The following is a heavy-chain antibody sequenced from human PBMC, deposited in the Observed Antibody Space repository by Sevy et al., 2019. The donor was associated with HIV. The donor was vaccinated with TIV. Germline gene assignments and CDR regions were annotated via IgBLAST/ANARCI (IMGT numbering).Heavy chain of an antibody. J-gene: IGHJ5*01. D-gene: IGHD3-22*01. CDR1: GGSISNSHFY. Sequence: SETLSLSCKVSGGSISNSHFYWGWIRQSPGKGLEWIGSVYWSGSPYYNPSLKTRITISVDTSNNQFSLHLDSVTAADTGIYYCATNTSDISDSYRWFDSWGQGTLVTVSS. CDR2: VYWSGSP. CDR3: ATNTSDISDSYRWFDS. V-gene: IGHV4-39*01.